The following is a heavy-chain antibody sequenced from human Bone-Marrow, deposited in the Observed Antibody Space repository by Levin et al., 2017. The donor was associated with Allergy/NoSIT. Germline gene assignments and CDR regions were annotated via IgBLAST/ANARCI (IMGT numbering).Heavy chain of an antibody. CDR2: IHHSGSA. J-gene: IGHJ6*02. Sequence: TTSETLSLTCTVSGDSISGGTLYWSWIRQRPGTGLEWIGFIHHSGSAYYNPSLKSRLTMSLDTSKSQFSLRVTSVTVADTAVYYCASDECAWLGECYGMDVWGQGTTVIVSS. V-gene: IGHV4-31*03. D-gene: IGHD3-10*01. CDR3: ASDECAWLGECYGMDV. CDR1: GDSISGGTLY.